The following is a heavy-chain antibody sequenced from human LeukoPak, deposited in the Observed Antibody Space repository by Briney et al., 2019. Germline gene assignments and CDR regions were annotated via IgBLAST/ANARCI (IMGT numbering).Heavy chain of an antibody. J-gene: IGHJ4*02. CDR1: GGSISSSSYH. CDR3: ARGRYYDFWSGYHY. CDR2: IYYSGST. V-gene: IGHV4-39*01. D-gene: IGHD3-3*01. Sequence: SETLSLTCTVSGGSISSSSYHWGWIRQPPGKGLEWIGSIYYSGSTYYNPSLKSRVTISVDTSKNQFSLKLSSVTAADTAVYYCARGRYYDFWSGYHYWGQGTLVTVSS.